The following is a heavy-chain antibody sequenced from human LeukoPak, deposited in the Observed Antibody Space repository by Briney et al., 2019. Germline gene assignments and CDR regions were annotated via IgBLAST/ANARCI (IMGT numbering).Heavy chain of an antibody. CDR3: ARESSSWSSYYYYYMDV. CDR1: GGSFSGYY. CDR2: INHSGST. J-gene: IGHJ6*03. D-gene: IGHD6-13*01. Sequence: SETLSLTCAVYGGSFSGYYWSWIRHPPGKGLEWIGEINHSGSTNYNPSLKSRVTISVDTSKNQFSLKLSSVTAADTAVYYCARESSSWSSYYYYYMDVWGKGTTVTVSS. V-gene: IGHV4-34*01.